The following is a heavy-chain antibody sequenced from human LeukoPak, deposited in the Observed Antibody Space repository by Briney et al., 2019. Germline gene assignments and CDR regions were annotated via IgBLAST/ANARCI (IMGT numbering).Heavy chain of an antibody. Sequence: PGRFLRLSCAASGFTFSSYVMHWVRQAPGKGLEWVAVISYDGSNKYYADSVKGRFTISRDNSKNTLYLQMNSLRPEDTSVYYCAKTGSGWYFDYWGQGTLVTVSS. CDR1: GFTFSSYV. D-gene: IGHD6-19*01. J-gene: IGHJ4*02. CDR3: AKTGSGWYFDY. V-gene: IGHV3-30*18. CDR2: ISYDGSNK.